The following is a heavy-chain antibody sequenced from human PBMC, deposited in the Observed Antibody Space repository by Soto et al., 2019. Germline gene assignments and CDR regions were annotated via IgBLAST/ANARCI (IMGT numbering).Heavy chain of an antibody. V-gene: IGHV4-34*01. CDR2: INHSGST. D-gene: IGHD3-10*01. J-gene: IGHJ4*02. CDR1: GVSFSGYY. Sequence: PSETLSLTCAVYGVSFSGYYWSWIRQPPGKGLEWIGEINHSGSTNYNPSLKSRVTVSVDTSKNQFSLKLSSVTAADTAVYYCARGYGYVNYWGQGTLVTV. CDR3: ARGYGYVNY.